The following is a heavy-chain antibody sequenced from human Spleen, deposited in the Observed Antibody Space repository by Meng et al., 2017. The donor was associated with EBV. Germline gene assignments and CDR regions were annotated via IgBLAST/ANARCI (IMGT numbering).Heavy chain of an antibody. CDR1: GFTFRSHW. CDR2: INHDGSST. D-gene: IGHD1-26*01. CDR3: TSEGATTADY. J-gene: IGHJ4*02. V-gene: IGHV3-74*02. Sequence: EVQLLESGGGLVPPGGSLRLSCAASGFTFRSHWMHWVRQDPGKGLVWVSRINHDGSSTAYADSVKGRFTISRDNTKNTLYLQMSGLRAEDTALYYCTSEGATTADYWGQGTLVTVSS.